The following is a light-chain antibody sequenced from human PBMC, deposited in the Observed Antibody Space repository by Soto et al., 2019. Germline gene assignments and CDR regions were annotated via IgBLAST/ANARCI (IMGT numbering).Light chain of an antibody. CDR3: CSHAGDNTYV. V-gene: IGLV2-8*01. J-gene: IGLJ1*01. CDR1: SRDVGGYNY. Sequence: QSVLTQPPSASGSPGQSVTISCTGTSRDVGGYNYVSWYQQHPGKAPKLMIYEVTKRPSGVPDRFSGSKSGSTASLTVSGLQAEDEADYFCCSHAGDNTYVFGTGTKVTVL. CDR2: EVT.